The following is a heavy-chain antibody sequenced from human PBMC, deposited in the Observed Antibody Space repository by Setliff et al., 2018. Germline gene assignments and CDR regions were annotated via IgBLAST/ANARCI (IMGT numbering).Heavy chain of an antibody. Sequence: PGGSLRLSCAASGFTFSSYAMHWVRQAPGKGLEWVAVISYDGSNKYYADSVKGRFTISRDNAKNSLYLQMNSLRAEDTAVYYCARDRSGGRDYWGQGTLVTVSS. CDR3: ARDRSGGRDY. V-gene: IGHV3-30*04. D-gene: IGHD6-25*01. J-gene: IGHJ4*02. CDR1: GFTFSSYA. CDR2: ISYDGSNK.